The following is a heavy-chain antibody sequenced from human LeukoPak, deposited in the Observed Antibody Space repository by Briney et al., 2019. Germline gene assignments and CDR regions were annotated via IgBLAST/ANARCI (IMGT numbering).Heavy chain of an antibody. CDR1: GGSISSGSYY. V-gene: IGHV4-61*02. Sequence: SETLSLTCTVSGGSISSGSYYWSWIRQPAGKGLEWIGRIYTSGSTNYNPSLKSRVTISVDTSKNQFSLKLSSVTAADTAVYYCARTAGGWYGGGRFDYWGQGTLVTVSS. CDR2: IYTSGST. D-gene: IGHD6-19*01. J-gene: IGHJ4*02. CDR3: ARTAGGWYGGGRFDY.